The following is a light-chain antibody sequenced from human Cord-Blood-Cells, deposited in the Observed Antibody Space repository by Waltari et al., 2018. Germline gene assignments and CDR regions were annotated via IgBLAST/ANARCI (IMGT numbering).Light chain of an antibody. CDR3: QQYYSTPRFT. CDR1: QSVLYSSNNKSY. J-gene: IGKJ3*01. Sequence: DIVMTQSPDSLAVSLGERATINCKSSQSVLYSSNNKSYLAWYQQKPGQPPKLLIYWASTRESGVPDRFSGSGSGTDFTLTISSLQAEDVAVYYCQQYYSTPRFTFGPGTKVDIK. V-gene: IGKV4-1*01. CDR2: WAS.